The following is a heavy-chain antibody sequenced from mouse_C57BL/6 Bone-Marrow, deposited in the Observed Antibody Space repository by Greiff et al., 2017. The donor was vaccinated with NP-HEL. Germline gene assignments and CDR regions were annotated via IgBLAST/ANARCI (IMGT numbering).Heavy chain of an antibody. J-gene: IGHJ2*01. D-gene: IGHD4-1*01. CDR3: ARRVFLGRFDY. V-gene: IGHV1-26*01. CDR2: INPNNGGT. CDR1: GYTFTDYY. Sequence: VQLQQSGPELVKPGASVKISCKASGYTFTDYYMNWVKQSHGKSLEWIGDINPNNGGTSYNQKFKGKATLTVDKSSSTAYMELRSLTSEDSAVYYCARRVFLGRFDYWGQGTTLTVSS.